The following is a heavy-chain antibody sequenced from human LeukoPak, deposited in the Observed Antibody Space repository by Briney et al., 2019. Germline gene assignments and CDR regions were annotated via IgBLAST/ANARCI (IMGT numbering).Heavy chain of an antibody. Sequence: TGGSLRLSCAASGFIFVNYAVHWVRQAPGKGLEWVAAVSYDGSKTYYPDSVKGRFTISRDNSRNTLYLQMNSLRPEDTAVYYCAKESRYTNGWYTYWGQGTLVTVSS. CDR1: GFIFVNYA. D-gene: IGHD6-19*01. V-gene: IGHV3-30*18. J-gene: IGHJ4*02. CDR3: AKESRYTNGWYTY. CDR2: VSYDGSKT.